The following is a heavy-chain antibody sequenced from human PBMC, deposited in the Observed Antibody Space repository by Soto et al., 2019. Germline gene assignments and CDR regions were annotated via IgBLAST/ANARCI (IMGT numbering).Heavy chain of an antibody. D-gene: IGHD1-1*01. CDR1: GFTLSNYG. V-gene: IGHV3-33*01. Sequence: QVQMVESGGGVVQPARSLRLSCAASGFTLSNYGMHWVRQAPGKGLAGVAVIWHDGSNKYYEDSVKGRFTISRDNSKNALYLQMNSLRAEDTAVYYCASFIPHDLVLDYRGQGTLVTVFS. J-gene: IGHJ4*02. CDR3: ASFIPHDLVLDY. CDR2: IWHDGSNK.